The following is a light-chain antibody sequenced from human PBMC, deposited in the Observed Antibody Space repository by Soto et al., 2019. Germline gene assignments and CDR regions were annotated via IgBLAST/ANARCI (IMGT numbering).Light chain of an antibody. CDR1: QSVSSSY. Sequence: EIVLTQSPGTLSLSPGGRATLSCRASQSVSSSYLAWYQQKPGQAPRLLIYGASSRATGIPDRFSGSGSGTDFTLTISRLEPEDFEVYSCQQYGSSPLFTFGPGTKVDIK. CDR3: QQYGSSPLFT. J-gene: IGKJ3*01. CDR2: GAS. V-gene: IGKV3-20*01.